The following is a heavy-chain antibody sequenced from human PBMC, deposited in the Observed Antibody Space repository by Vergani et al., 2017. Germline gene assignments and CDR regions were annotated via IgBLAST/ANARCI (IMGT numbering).Heavy chain of an antibody. CDR2: IYPGDSAT. J-gene: IGHJ5*02. CDR1: GYSFTSYW. Sequence: EVQLVQSGAEVKKPGESLKISCKGSGYSFTSYWIGWVRQMPGKGLEWMGIIYPGDSATRYSPSFQGQVTISADKSISTAYLQWSSLKASDTAMYYCARLWMLGYMTTVTGGWFDPWGQGTLVTVSS. V-gene: IGHV5-51*01. CDR3: ARLWMLGYMTTVTGGWFDP. D-gene: IGHD4-11*01.